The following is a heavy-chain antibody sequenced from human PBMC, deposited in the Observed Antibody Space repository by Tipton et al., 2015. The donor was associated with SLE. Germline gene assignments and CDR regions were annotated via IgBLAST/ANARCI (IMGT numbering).Heavy chain of an antibody. CDR3: ARSYYYYYYYMDV. J-gene: IGHJ6*03. CDR2: IYGGGIST. Sequence: SLRLSCAASGFTFGNYAMSWVRQAPGKGLEWVSVIYGGGISTYYSDSVKGRFTISRDNFNDTLYLQMNSLRAEDTAVYYCARSYYYYYYYMDVWGKGTTVTVSS. CDR1: GFTFGNYA. V-gene: IGHV3-23*03.